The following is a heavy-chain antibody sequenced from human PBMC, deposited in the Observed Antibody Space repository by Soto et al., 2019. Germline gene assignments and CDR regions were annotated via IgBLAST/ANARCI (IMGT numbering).Heavy chain of an antibody. CDR1: GFTFNTYT. Sequence: GGSLRLSRAASGFTFNTYTMIWLRQAPGKWLEWFSSISSSSSYIYYADSVKGRFTVSRDNTKNSLYLQMNSLRAEDTAVYYCGRDQGGGLQSRTEYFQHWRQGTLVTVS. CDR2: ISSSSSYI. D-gene: IGHD3-16*01. J-gene: IGHJ1*01. V-gene: IGHV3-21*06. CDR3: GRDQGGGLQSRTEYFQH.